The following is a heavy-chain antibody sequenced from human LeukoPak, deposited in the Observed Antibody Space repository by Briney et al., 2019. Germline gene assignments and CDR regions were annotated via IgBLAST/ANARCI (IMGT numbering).Heavy chain of an antibody. V-gene: IGHV4-39*01. J-gene: IGHJ5*02. Sequence: SETLSLTCTVSGGSISSSSYYWGWIRQPPGKGLEWIGSIYYSGSTYYNPSLKSRVTISVDTSKNQFSLKLSSVTAADTAVYYCARRTYCGGVCYNLYNWFDPWGQGTLVTVSS. CDR2: IYYSGST. CDR1: GGSISSSSYY. D-gene: IGHD2-21*02. CDR3: ARRTYCGGVCYNLYNWFDP.